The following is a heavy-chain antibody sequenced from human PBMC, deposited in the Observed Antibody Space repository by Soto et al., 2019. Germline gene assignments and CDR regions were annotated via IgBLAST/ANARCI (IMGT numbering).Heavy chain of an antibody. D-gene: IGHD1-26*01. CDR2: IYYSVST. V-gene: IGHV4-31*03. CDR3: AREGEGGTMYPALSAFDI. Sequence: SETLSLTCTVSGGSISSGGYYWSWIRQHPGKGLEWIGYIYYSVSTYYNPSLKSRVTISVDTSKNQFSLKLSSVTAADTAVYYSAREGEGGTMYPALSAFDIWGQGTMVTVS. CDR1: GGSISSGGYY. J-gene: IGHJ3*02.